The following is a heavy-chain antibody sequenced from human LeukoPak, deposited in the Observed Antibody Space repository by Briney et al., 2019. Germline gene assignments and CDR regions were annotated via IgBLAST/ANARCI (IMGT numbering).Heavy chain of an antibody. D-gene: IGHD2-2*02. CDR2: INAYNGNT. CDR1: GYTFTSYG. J-gene: IGHJ6*02. Sequence: ASVKVSCKASGYTFTSYGISWVRQAPGQGLEWMGWINAYNGNTNYAQKLQGRVTMTTDTSTSTAYMELRSLRSDDTAVYYCARAEGYCSSTSCYTTYYYYYGMDVWGQGTTVTVSS. V-gene: IGHV1-18*01. CDR3: ARAEGYCSSTSCYTTYYYYYGMDV.